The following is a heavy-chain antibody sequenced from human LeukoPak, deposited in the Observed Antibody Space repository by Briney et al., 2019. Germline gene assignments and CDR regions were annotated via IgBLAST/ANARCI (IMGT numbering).Heavy chain of an antibody. V-gene: IGHV4-31*03. Sequence: SETLSLTCTVSGGSISSGGYYWSWIRQHPGKGLEWIGYIYYSGSTYYNPSLKSRVTISVDTSKNQFSLKLSSVTAADTAVYYCAGGDLGYCSGGSCYLLDYWGQGTLVTVSS. CDR1: GGSISSGGYY. J-gene: IGHJ4*02. D-gene: IGHD2-15*01. CDR3: AGGDLGYCSGGSCYLLDY. CDR2: IYYSGST.